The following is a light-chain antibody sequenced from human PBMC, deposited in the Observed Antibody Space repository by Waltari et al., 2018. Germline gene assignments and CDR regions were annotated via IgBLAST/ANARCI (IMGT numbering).Light chain of an antibody. CDR1: TNDLGGYNY. CDR3: CSFTRSSTWV. J-gene: IGLJ3*02. CDR2: DVN. Sequence: QSALTQPASVSGSPGQSIIISCTGTTNDLGGYNYVSWYQQHPGKAPKPMIYDVNNRPSGVSSRFSGSKSGNTASLIISGLQAEDEADYYCCSFTRSSTWVFGGGTKVTVL. V-gene: IGLV2-14*03.